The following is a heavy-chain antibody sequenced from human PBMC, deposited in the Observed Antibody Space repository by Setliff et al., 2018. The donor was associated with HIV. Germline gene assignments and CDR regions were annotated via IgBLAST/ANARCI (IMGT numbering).Heavy chain of an antibody. J-gene: IGHJ5*02. CDR2: IFSSGST. D-gene: IGHD3-10*01. V-gene: IGHV4-4*09. CDR1: GGSISSYC. CDR3: ARRIDNSGTFPDKNWFDT. Sequence: SETLSLTCTVSGGSISSYCWNWIRQSPGRGLEWIGFIFSSGSTKYNPSLQSRVTMSIDTSKNQFSLKLTSVTAADTAVYYCARRIDNSGTFPDKNWFDTWGQGSPVTVSS.